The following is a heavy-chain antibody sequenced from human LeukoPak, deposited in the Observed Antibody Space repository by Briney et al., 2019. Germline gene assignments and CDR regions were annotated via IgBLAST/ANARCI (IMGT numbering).Heavy chain of an antibody. D-gene: IGHD2-21*02. V-gene: IGHV5-51*01. J-gene: IGHJ4*02. CDR3: ARYPGGDIDY. Sequence: GESLKISCKVSGYSFTSYWIGWVRQMTGKGLEWMGIIYPGDSDTRYSPYFQGQVTISADRSINTAYLQWSSLKASDTAMYYCARYPGGDIDYWGQGTLVTVSS. CDR2: IYPGDSDT. CDR1: GYSFTSYW.